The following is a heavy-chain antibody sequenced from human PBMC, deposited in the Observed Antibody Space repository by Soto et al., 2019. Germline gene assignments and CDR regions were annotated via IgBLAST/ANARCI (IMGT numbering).Heavy chain of an antibody. CDR2: ISSSGSTI. CDR1: GFTFSSYE. Sequence: GGSLRLSCAASGFTFSSYEMNWVRQAPGKGLEWVSYISSSGSTIYYADSVKGRFTISRDNAKNSLYLQMNSLRAEDTAVYYCASVLKMATRVDYWGKGPLVTVSS. J-gene: IGHJ4*02. V-gene: IGHV3-48*03. CDR3: ASVLKMATRVDY. D-gene: IGHD5-12*01.